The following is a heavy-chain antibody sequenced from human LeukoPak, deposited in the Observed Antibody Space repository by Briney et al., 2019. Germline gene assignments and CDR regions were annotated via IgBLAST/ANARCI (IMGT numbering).Heavy chain of an antibody. D-gene: IGHD4-17*01. Sequence: PSETLSLTCAVYGGSFSGYYWSWIRQPPGKGLEWIGEINHSGSTNYNPSLKSRVTISVDTSKNRFSLKLSSVTAADTAVYYCASDYGDSYAFDIWGQGTMVTVSS. CDR3: ASDYGDSYAFDI. CDR2: INHSGST. J-gene: IGHJ3*02. V-gene: IGHV4-34*01. CDR1: GGSFSGYY.